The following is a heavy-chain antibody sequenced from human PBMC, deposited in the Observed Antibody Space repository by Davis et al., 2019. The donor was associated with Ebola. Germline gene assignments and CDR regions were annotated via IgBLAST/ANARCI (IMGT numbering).Heavy chain of an antibody. CDR3: ARDPGQGGATSFSFDY. CDR1: GYTFTSYY. D-gene: IGHD1-26*01. CDR2: INPSGGST. Sequence: ASVKVSCKASGYTFTSYYMHWVRQAPGQGLEWMGIINPSGGSTSYAQKFQGRVTMTRDTSTSTVYMELSSLRSEDTAVYYCARDPGQGGATSFSFDYWGQGTLVTVSS. J-gene: IGHJ4*02. V-gene: IGHV1-46*01.